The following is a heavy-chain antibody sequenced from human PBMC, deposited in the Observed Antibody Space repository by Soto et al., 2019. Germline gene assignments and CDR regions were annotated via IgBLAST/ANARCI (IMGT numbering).Heavy chain of an antibody. J-gene: IGHJ3*02. D-gene: IGHD6-19*01. V-gene: IGHV2-26*01. CDR2: IFSNDEK. CDR1: GFSLSNARMG. Sequence: QVTLKESGPVLVKPTETLTLTCTVSGFSLSNARMGVSWIRQPPGKALEWLAHIFSNDEKSYSTSLKSRLTSPMDISKSQVVLTMTNMDPVDTATYYCARIFAAGYSSGGTQGGAFDIWGQGTMVTVSS. CDR3: ARIFAAGYSSGGTQGGAFDI.